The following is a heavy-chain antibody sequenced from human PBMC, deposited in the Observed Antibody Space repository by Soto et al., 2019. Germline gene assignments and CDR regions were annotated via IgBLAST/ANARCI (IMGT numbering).Heavy chain of an antibody. CDR1: GGTFSSYA. Sequence: ASVKVSCKASGGTFSSYAISWVRQAPGQGLEWMGGIIPIFGTANYAQKFQGRVTIIADESTSTAYMELSSLRSEDTAVYYCSRIYCSGGSCPFGMDVRGQGTTVTVSS. V-gene: IGHV1-69*13. CDR2: IIPIFGTA. CDR3: SRIYCSGGSCPFGMDV. D-gene: IGHD2-15*01. J-gene: IGHJ6*02.